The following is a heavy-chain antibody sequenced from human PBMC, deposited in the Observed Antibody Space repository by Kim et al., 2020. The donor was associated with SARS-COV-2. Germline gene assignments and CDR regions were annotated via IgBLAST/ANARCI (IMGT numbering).Heavy chain of an antibody. CDR3: ARHMSPSGRYFYLQV. V-gene: IGHV4-59*08. CDR2: IYHDGAT. CDR1: GESMTFYY. D-gene: IGHD3-9*01. Sequence: SETLSLTCSVSGESMTFYYWSWLRQAPGKRLEWIAFIYHDGATDYNPSLSSRLTLSIDTARKQDSLTLTNVTATDTAIYYCARHMSPSGRYFYLQVWGQG. J-gene: IGHJ1*01.